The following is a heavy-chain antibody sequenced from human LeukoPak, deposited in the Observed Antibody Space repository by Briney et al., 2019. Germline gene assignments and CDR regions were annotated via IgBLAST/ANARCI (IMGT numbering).Heavy chain of an antibody. V-gene: IGHV4-59*01. Sequence: SETLSLTCTVSGGSISSYYWSWIQQPPGKGLEWIGYIYYSGSTNYNPSLKSRVTISVDTSKNQFSLKLSSVTAADTAVYYCARCRYSGYDYDYWGQGTLVTVSS. CDR3: ARCRYSGYDYDY. CDR2: IYYSGST. D-gene: IGHD5-12*01. CDR1: GGSISSYY. J-gene: IGHJ4*02.